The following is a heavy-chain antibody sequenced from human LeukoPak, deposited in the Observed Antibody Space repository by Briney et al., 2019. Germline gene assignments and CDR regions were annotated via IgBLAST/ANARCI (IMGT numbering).Heavy chain of an antibody. CDR3: AGEPATGTADF. Sequence: PGGSLRLSCAASGFTFSNYVMHWVRQAPGKGLESVSAITSNGGRTFYADFVQGRFTISRDNSKNTLYLQMGSLRLEDMAVYYCAGEPATGTADFWGQGTRVTVSP. D-gene: IGHD1/OR15-1a*01. CDR1: GFTFSNYV. V-gene: IGHV3-64*02. CDR2: ITSNGGRT. J-gene: IGHJ4*02.